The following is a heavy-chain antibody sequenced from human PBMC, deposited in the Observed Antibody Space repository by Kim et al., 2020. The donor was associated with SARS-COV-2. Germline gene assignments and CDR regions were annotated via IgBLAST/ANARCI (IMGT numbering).Heavy chain of an antibody. D-gene: IGHD1-26*01. Sequence: GDTSYGQKFQGRVSMTRDTSVNTVYMELTTLRSEDTAVYYCARVSVGGFDPWGQGTLVTVSS. CDR2: GDT. V-gene: IGHV1-46*01. J-gene: IGHJ5*02. CDR3: ARVSVGGFDP.